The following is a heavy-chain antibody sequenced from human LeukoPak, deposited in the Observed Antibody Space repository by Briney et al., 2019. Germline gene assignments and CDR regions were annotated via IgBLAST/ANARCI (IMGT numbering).Heavy chain of an antibody. CDR2: IYYSGST. CDR3: ARHSSYGHFDF. V-gene: IGHV4-59*08. Sequence: SETLSLTCTVSGGSISSYYWSWIRQPPEKGLEWIGYIYYSGSTNYNPSLESRVTISVDTSKNQFSLRLSSVTAADTAVYYCARHSSYGHFDFWGQGTLVTVSS. CDR1: GGSISSYY. J-gene: IGHJ4*02. D-gene: IGHD2-2*01.